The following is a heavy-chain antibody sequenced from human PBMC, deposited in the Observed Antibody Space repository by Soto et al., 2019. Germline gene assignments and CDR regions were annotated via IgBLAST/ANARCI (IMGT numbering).Heavy chain of an antibody. Sequence: GGSLRLSCAASGFSFSNAWMSWVRQAPGKGLEWVGRIKSKTDGGTTDYAAPVKGRFTISRDDSKNTLYLQMNSLKTEDTAVYYCTTSTGSGWYAFDYWGQGTLVTVSS. CDR2: IKSKTDGGTT. J-gene: IGHJ4*02. CDR3: TTSTGSGWYAFDY. CDR1: GFSFSNAW. D-gene: IGHD6-19*01. V-gene: IGHV3-15*01.